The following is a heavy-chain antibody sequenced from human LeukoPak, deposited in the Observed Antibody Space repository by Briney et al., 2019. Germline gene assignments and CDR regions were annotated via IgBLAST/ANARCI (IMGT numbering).Heavy chain of an antibody. Sequence: YFYWTWIRQTPGKGLEWVSYISSSGSTIYYADSVKGRFTISRDNAKNSLYLQMNSLRAEDTAVYYCASPRITAIKDYWGQGTLVTVSS. J-gene: IGHJ4*02. V-gene: IGHV3-11*04. CDR2: ISSSGSTI. D-gene: IGHD5-18*01. CDR1: YFY. CDR3: ASPRITAIKDY.